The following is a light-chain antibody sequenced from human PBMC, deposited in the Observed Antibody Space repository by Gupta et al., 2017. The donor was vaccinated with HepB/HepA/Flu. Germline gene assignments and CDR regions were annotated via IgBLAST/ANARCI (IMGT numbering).Light chain of an antibody. CDR1: QSIAGS. CDR3: HQSSSVPWT. J-gene: IGKJ1*01. CDR2: YAS. Sequence: EIVLTQSPDFQSVTPKEKVTITCRASQSIAGSLHWYQQKPDQSPKLLIKYASQSMSGVPSRFSGSGSGTDFTLTISSLEAEDAAVYFCHQSSSVPWTFGQGTKVEIK. V-gene: IGKV6D-21*02.